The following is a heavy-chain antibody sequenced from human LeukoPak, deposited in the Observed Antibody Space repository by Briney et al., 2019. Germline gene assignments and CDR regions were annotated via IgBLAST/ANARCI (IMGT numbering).Heavy chain of an antibody. V-gene: IGHV3-7*01. J-gene: IGHJ5*02. CDR2: INEDGSEK. Sequence: GGSLRLSCAASGFIFNSYWMSWVRQAPGKGLEWVANINEDGSEKYYVDSVKGRFTISRDNAKNSLCLQMNSLRVEDTAVYYCASGTKVRAPWGQGTLVTVSS. CDR3: ASGTKVRAP. CDR1: GFIFNSYW. D-gene: IGHD2-2*01.